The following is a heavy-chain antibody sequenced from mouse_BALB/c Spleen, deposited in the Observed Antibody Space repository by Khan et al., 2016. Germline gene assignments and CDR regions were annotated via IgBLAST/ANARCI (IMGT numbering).Heavy chain of an antibody. D-gene: IGHD2-2*01. Sequence: QIQLVQSGPELKKPGETVKISCKASGYTFTNSGMNWVKQAPGKGLKWVGWINTYTGEPTYADDFKGRFAFSLETSASTAYLQINNLKNEDRTTXFCARGAMVTTGWYFDVWGAGTTVTVSS. CDR3: ARGAMVTTGWYFDV. J-gene: IGHJ1*01. V-gene: IGHV9-1*02. CDR2: INTYTGEP. CDR1: GYTFTNSG.